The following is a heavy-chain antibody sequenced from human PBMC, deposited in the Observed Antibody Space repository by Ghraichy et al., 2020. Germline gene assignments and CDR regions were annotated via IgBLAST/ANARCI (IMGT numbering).Heavy chain of an antibody. V-gene: IGHV3-33*01. CDR2: IWYDGSNE. Sequence: GGSLRLSCAASGFNFRTYGMHWVRQAPGKGLEWVALIWYDGSNEYYRDSVRGRFTISKDNSKNALYLQMNSVRVEDTAVYYCARDAAFDYAWGSSRPTNYFDYWGQGTPVTVSS. D-gene: IGHD3-16*01. J-gene: IGHJ4*02. CDR3: ARDAAFDYAWGSSRPTNYFDY. CDR1: GFNFRTYG.